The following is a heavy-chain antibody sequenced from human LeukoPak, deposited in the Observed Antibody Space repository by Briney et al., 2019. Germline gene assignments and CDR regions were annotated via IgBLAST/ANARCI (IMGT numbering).Heavy chain of an antibody. CDR3: ARDGYSSSSYFDY. D-gene: IGHD6-6*01. CDR2: MYVSGIT. CDR1: GVSISSGGYY. J-gene: IGHJ4*02. V-gene: IGHV4-31*03. Sequence: SQTLSLTCTVSGVSISSGGYYWSWLRQHPGKGLEWIVYMYVSGITSYNPCLKRRFTITVDTSKTQFSLKLSSVTAADTAVYYCARDGYSSSSYFDYWGQGTLVTVSS.